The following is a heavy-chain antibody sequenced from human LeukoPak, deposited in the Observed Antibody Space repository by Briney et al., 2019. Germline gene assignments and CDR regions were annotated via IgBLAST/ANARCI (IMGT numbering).Heavy chain of an antibody. CDR1: GFTFSTYS. CDR2: ISWNSGSI. J-gene: IGHJ4*02. V-gene: IGHV3-9*01. D-gene: IGHD1-26*01. CDR3: AKEQSGTAGFDY. Sequence: GGSLRLSCAASGFTFSTYSMNWVRQAPGKGLEWVSGISWNSGSIGYADSVKGRFTISRDNAKNSLYLQMNSLRAEDTALYYCAKEQSGTAGFDYWGQGTLVTVSS.